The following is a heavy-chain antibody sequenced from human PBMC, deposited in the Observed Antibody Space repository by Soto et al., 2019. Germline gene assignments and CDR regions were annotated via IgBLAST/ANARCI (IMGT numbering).Heavy chain of an antibody. CDR2: VFSDDEK. CDR3: AHASRYAAFDI. V-gene: IGHV2-5*02. Sequence: QITLKGSGPALVKDTQTLTLTCAFSGFSLSATGVSVGWIRQPPGKALEWLALVFSDDEKRYSPSLRNRLTITKDTSKNQVVLTMTNVDPADTATFYCAHASRYAAFDIWGQGTLVTVSS. D-gene: IGHD3-9*01. J-gene: IGHJ3*02. CDR1: GFSLSATGVS.